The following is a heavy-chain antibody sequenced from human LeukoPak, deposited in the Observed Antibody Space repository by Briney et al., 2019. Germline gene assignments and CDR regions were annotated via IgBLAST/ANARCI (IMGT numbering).Heavy chain of an antibody. J-gene: IGHJ3*02. D-gene: IGHD3-16*02. Sequence: PGGSLRLSCAASGFTFSSYSMNWVRQAPGKGLEWVSSISSSSSYIYYADSVKGRFTISRDNAKNSLYLQINSLRAEDTAVYYCARVYLWGSYLGAFDIWGQGTMVTVSP. CDR1: GFTFSSYS. CDR2: ISSSSSYI. V-gene: IGHV3-21*01. CDR3: ARVYLWGSYLGAFDI.